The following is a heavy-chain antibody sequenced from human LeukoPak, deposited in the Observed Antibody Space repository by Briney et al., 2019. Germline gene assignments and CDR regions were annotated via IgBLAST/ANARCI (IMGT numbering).Heavy chain of an antibody. V-gene: IGHV3-23*01. CDR1: GFSFINYA. CDR3: AKSLEVIASWYDP. D-gene: IGHD2-15*01. Sequence: SGGSLRLSCAASGFSFINYAMSWVRQAPGKGLEWVSGISGNSGGRTYYADSVKGRFTISRDKSKNTLYLQMNSLRVEDTAVYYCAKSLEVIASWYDPWGQGTLVTVSS. J-gene: IGHJ5*02. CDR2: ISGNSGGRT.